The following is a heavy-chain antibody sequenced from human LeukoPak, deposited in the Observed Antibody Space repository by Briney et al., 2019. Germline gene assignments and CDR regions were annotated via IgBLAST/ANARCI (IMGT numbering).Heavy chain of an antibody. Sequence: GGSLRLSCAASGFTFSSYAMHWVRQAPGKGLEWVAVISYDGSNKYYADSVKGRFTISRDNSKNTLYLQMNSLRAEDTAVYYCARDHCCSTSCYGYHDYDGMDVWGQGTTVTVSS. CDR1: GFTFSSYA. V-gene: IGHV3-30-3*01. D-gene: IGHD2-2*01. CDR2: ISYDGSNK. CDR3: ARDHCCSTSCYGYHDYDGMDV. J-gene: IGHJ6*02.